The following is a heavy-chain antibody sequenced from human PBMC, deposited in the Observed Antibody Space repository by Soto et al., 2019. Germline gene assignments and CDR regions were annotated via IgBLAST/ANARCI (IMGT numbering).Heavy chain of an antibody. CDR2: ISYDGSNK. J-gene: IGHJ2*01. Sequence: QVQLVESGGGVVQPGRSLRLSCAASGFTFSSYAMHWVRQAPGMGLEWVAVISYDGSNKYYADSVKGRFTISRDNSKNTLYLQMNSLRAEDTDVYYCARDAFEAYSGGDCYHWYFDLWGRRTLVTVSS. CDR3: ARDAFEAYSGGDCYHWYFDL. D-gene: IGHD2-21*02. CDR1: GFTFSSYA. V-gene: IGHV3-30-3*01.